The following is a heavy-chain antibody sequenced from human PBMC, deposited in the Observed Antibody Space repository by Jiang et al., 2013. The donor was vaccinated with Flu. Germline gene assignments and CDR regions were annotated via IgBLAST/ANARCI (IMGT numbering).Heavy chain of an antibody. V-gene: IGHV3-30-3*01. CDR2: ISYDGSNK. CDR1: GFTFSSYA. D-gene: IGHD6-13*01. Sequence: VQLLESGGGVVQPGRSLRLSCAASGFTFSSYAMHWVRQAPGKGLEWVAVISYDGSNKYYADSVKGRFTISRDNSKNTLYLQMNSLRAEDTAVYYCARGKPYSSSWYVGYFDYWGQGTLVTVSS. J-gene: IGHJ4*02. CDR3: ARGKPYSSSWYVGYFDY.